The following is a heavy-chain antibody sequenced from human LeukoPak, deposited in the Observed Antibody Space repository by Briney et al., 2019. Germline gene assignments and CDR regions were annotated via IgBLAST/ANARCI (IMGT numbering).Heavy chain of an antibody. V-gene: IGHV4-34*01. J-gene: IGHJ6*04. CDR1: GGSFSGYY. D-gene: IGHD3-16*01. Sequence: PSETLSLTCAVYGGSFSGYYWSWIRQPPVKGLEWIGEINHSGSTNYNASLKSRVTISVDTSKNQFSLKLSSVTAADTAVYYCARPCGGARPRRVGKIPMRGEMDVWGKGTTVTVSS. CDR2: INHSGST. CDR3: ARPCGGARPRRVGKIPMRGEMDV.